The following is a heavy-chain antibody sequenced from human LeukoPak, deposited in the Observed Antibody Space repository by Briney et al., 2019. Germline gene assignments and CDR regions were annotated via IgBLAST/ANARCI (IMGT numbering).Heavy chain of an antibody. V-gene: IGHV3-23*01. CDR2: ISGSGGST. J-gene: IGHJ4*02. CDR1: GFTFSSYA. CDR3: AKDRAYCGGDCYSTNTDY. Sequence: GGSLRLSCAASGFTFSSYAMSWVRQAPGKGLEWVSAISGSGGSTYYADSVKGRFTIYRDNSKNTLYLQMNSLRAEDTAVYYCAKDRAYCGGDCYSTNTDYWGQGTLVTVSS. D-gene: IGHD2-21*02.